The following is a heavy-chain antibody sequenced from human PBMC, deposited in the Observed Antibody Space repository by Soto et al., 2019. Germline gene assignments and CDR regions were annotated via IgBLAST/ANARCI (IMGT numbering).Heavy chain of an antibody. CDR2: IYYSGST. D-gene: IGHD1-26*01. J-gene: IGHJ6*02. CDR3: ARQRPTDGRWEFANYYGMDV. V-gene: IGHV4-61*01. Sequence: SETLSLTCTVSGGSVSSGSYYWSWIRQPPGKGLEWIGYIYYSGSTNYNPSLKSRVTISVDTSKNQFSLKLSSVTAADTAVYYCARQRPTDGRWEFANYYGMDVWGQGTPVTVSS. CDR1: GGSVSSGSYY.